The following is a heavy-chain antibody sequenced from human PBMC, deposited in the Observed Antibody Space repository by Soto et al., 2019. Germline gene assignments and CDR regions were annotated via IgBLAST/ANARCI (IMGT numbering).Heavy chain of an antibody. D-gene: IGHD2-21*02. CDR1: GFTFSSYW. CDR3: VCFECGRTAVVTAMEANGY. Sequence: VQLVASGGGLVQPGGSLRLSCAASGFTFSSYWMHWVRQGPGKGLVWVSRVNSDESTTSYADSVKGRFTISRDNAKNTVYMQMSSLRVEDTALYYCVCFECGRTAVVTAMEANGYWGQGTLVTVSS. V-gene: IGHV3-74*01. CDR2: VNSDESTT. J-gene: IGHJ4*02.